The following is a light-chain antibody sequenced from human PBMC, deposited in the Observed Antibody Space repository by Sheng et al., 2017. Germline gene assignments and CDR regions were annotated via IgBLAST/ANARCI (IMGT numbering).Light chain of an antibody. CDR2: KTS. CDR1: QSIGHW. Sequence: DIQVTQSPSTLSASVGDRVTITCRASQSIGHWLAWYQQKPGKAPNFLIYKTSNLKSGVPSRFSGSGSGTEFTLTINSLQSDDFATYYYQQYNSYPWTFGQGTKVE. CDR3: QQYNSYPWT. J-gene: IGKJ1*01. V-gene: IGKV1-5*03.